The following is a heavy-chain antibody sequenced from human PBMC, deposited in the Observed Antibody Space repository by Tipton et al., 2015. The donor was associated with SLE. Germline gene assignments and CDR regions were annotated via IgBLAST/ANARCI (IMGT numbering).Heavy chain of an antibody. J-gene: IGHJ4*02. D-gene: IGHD6-19*01. CDR2: IYYSGST. Sequence: TLSLTCAVYGGSFSGYYWNWIRQPPGKGLEWIGSIYYSGSTYYNPSLKSRVTISVDTSKNQFSLKLSSVTATDTAVYYCARGPEQWLVNPHYFDYWGQGTLVTVSS. CDR3: ARGPEQWLVNPHYFDY. V-gene: IGHV4-34*01. CDR1: GGSFSGYY.